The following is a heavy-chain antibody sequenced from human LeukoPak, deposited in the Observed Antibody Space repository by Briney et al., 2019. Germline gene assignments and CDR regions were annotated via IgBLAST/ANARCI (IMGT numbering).Heavy chain of an antibody. CDR3: VRDLKMGYSSGRYSWGTGSSNDY. CDR1: GYTFTNYG. V-gene: IGHV1-18*01. J-gene: IGHJ4*02. CDR2: ISGYNGNT. Sequence: ASVTVSCTASGYTFTNYGISWVRQAPGQGLEWMGWISGYNGNTNYAQKFQGRITMTTDTSTSTGYMELRSLRSDDTAVYYCVRDLKMGYSSGRYSWGTGSSNDYWGQGTLVTVSS. D-gene: IGHD6-19*01.